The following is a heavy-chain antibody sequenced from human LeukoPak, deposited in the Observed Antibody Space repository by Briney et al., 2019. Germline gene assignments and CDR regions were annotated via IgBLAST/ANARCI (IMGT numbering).Heavy chain of an antibody. D-gene: IGHD3-22*01. J-gene: IGHJ4*02. CDR2: INWNGGST. CDR1: GFTFDDYG. V-gene: IGHV3-20*04. Sequence: GGSLRLSCAASGFTFDDYGVSWVRHAPGKGLEWVSGINWNGGSTGYADSVKGRFTISGDNAKNSLYLQMNSLRAEDTAVYYCARDPDSSGYYHFDYWGQGTLVTVSS. CDR3: ARDPDSSGYYHFDY.